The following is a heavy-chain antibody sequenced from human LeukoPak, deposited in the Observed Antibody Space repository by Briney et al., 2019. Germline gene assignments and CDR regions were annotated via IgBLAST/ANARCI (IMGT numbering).Heavy chain of an antibody. CDR2: IYYSGST. J-gene: IGHJ4*02. CDR1: GGSISSSSYY. CDR3: ARIGGNLDY. V-gene: IGHV4-61*05. Sequence: SETLSLTCTVSGGSISSSSYYWGWIRQPPGKGLEWIGYIYYSGSTNYNPSLKSRVTISVDTSKNQFSLKLSSVTAADTAVYYCARIGGNLDYWGQGTLVTVSS. D-gene: IGHD4-23*01.